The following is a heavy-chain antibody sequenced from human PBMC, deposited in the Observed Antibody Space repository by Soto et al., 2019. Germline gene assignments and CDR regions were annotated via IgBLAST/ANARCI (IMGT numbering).Heavy chain of an antibody. CDR3: ARPSSSSLENSYYYAVDV. V-gene: IGHV1-69*14. CDR2: IIPIFGTT. CDR1: GGTFSSYA. D-gene: IGHD2-2*01. J-gene: IGHJ6*02. Sequence: VQLVQSGAEVKKPGSSVKISCKASGGTFSSYAISWVRQAPGQGLEWMGGIIPIFGTTNYALKFQGRVSINADNSTSTADMELSSLRSDDTAVYYCARPSSSSLENSYYYAVDVWGQGTTVIVSS.